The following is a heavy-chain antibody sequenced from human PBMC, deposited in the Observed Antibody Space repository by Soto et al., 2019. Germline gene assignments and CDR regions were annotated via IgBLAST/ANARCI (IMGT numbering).Heavy chain of an antibody. Sequence: SETLTLTCSVSGDYIHVGGYYWTWIRQRPGKGLEWMGYIYYTGKTYYNPSLESRLTMSVDRSKNQFSLRLTSVTAADTAVYFCGRDLTSNANCIDPWGQGTLVTVSS. CDR2: IYYTGKT. CDR3: GRDLTSNANCIDP. D-gene: IGHD2-2*01. J-gene: IGHJ5*02. V-gene: IGHV4-30-4*01. CDR1: GDYIHVGGYY.